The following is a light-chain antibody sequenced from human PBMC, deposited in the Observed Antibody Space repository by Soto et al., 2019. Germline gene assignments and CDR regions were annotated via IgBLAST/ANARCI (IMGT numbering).Light chain of an antibody. CDR1: SSNIGNNF. Sequence: QSVLTQPPSVSAAPGQKVTISCSGSSSNIGNNFVTWYQQFPGTAPKLLIYDNNERPSGIPDRFSGSKSGSSATLAITGLQTGDEAHLYCATWDSRLTSYIFGTGTKVTVL. CDR3: ATWDSRLTSYI. CDR2: DNN. J-gene: IGLJ1*01. V-gene: IGLV1-51*01.